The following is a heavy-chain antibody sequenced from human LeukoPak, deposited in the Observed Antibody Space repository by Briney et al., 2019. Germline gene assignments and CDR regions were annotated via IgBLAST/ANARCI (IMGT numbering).Heavy chain of an antibody. CDR3: ARDLGPRAVAGFAPSDWFDP. Sequence: PSETLSLTCTISGGSVSDYYWSWIRQSPGKGLEWIGYIYHTGSTSYSPSLKSRVTISADTSQNQFSLKLSSVTAADTAVYYCARDLGPRAVAGFAPSDWFDPWGQGTLVTVSS. CDR2: IYHTGST. D-gene: IGHD6-19*01. V-gene: IGHV4-59*02. J-gene: IGHJ5*02. CDR1: GGSVSDYY.